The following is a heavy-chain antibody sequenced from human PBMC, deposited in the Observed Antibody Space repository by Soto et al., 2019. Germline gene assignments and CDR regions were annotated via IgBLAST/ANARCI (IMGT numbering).Heavy chain of an antibody. CDR3: ARDMTRTVVPYFDF. D-gene: IGHD1-7*01. CDR1: GGTFNNYV. V-gene: IGHV1-69*06. Sequence: QVQLVQSGAEVKKPGSSVKVSCKASGGTFNNYVVNWVRQAPGQGLEWMGRIIPISGAANYAQKFQGRVTITADKSTSTSYMELSSLRSEDTAVYYCARDMTRTVVPYFDFWGQGTLVTVSS. CDR2: IIPISGAA. J-gene: IGHJ4*02.